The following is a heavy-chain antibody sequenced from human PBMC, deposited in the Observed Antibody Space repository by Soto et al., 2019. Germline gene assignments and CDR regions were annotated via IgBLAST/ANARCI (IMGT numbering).Heavy chain of an antibody. Sequence: VQLVQSGAEVKKPGASVKVSCKTSGDSFNDYYIHWVRQAPGQGLEWMGWINPNGGVTKYAQKFQGRVTVTRDTYIMTVYMERSSLRSADTSVYYCSRESGGATATLDYYYFYMDVWGKGTTVTVSS. CDR1: GDSFNDYY. V-gene: IGHV1-2*02. CDR2: INPNGGVT. CDR3: SRESGGATATLDYYYFYMDV. D-gene: IGHD5-12*01. J-gene: IGHJ6*03.